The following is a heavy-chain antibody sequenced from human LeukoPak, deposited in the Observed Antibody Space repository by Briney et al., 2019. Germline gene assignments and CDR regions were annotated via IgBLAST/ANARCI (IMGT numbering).Heavy chain of an antibody. CDR3: ARSKGLGAYYYYMDV. J-gene: IGHJ6*03. V-gene: IGHV1-69*13. CDR1: GGTFSSYA. Sequence: ASVKVSCKASGGTFSSYAISWVRQAPGQGLEWMGGIIPIFGTANYAQKFQGRVTITADESTSTAYMELSSLRSEDTAVYYCARSKGLGAYYYYMDVWGKGTTVTVSS. CDR2: IIPIFGTA. D-gene: IGHD4-11*01.